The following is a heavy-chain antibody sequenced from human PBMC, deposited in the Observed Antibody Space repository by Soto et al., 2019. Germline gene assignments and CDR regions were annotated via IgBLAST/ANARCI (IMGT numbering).Heavy chain of an antibody. CDR2: INHSGST. V-gene: IGHV4-34*01. D-gene: IGHD5-18*01. CDR1: GGSFSGYY. J-gene: IGHJ4*02. Sequence: SETLSLTCAVYGGSFSGYYWSWIRQPPGKGLEWIGEINHSGSTNYNPSLKSRVTISVDTSKNQFSLKLSSVTAADTAVYYCARGPFGYSYGYIYWGQGTLVTVSS. CDR3: ARGPFGYSYGYIY.